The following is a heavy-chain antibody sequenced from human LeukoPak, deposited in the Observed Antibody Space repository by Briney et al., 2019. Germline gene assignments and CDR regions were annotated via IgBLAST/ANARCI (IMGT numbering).Heavy chain of an antibody. CDR3: ARGGEYCSGDSCYPFDP. V-gene: IGHV4-59*01. J-gene: IGHJ5*02. Sequence: SETLSLTCTVSGGSLSSYFWSWIRQPPGKGLEWIAYIYYSGSTNYNPSLKSRVTISVDTSKNQFSLKLSSVTAADTAVYYCARGGEYCSGDSCYPFDPWGQGTLVTVSS. CDR2: IYYSGST. CDR1: GGSLSSYF. D-gene: IGHD2-15*01.